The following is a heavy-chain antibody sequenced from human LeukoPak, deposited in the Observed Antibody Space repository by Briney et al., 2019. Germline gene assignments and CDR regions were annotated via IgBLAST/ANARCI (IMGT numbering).Heavy chain of an antibody. V-gene: IGHV3-30*02. CDR2: IRYDGSNK. CDR3: AKGDSGSYLFLDY. Sequence: GGSLRLSCAASGFTFSSYGMHWVRQAPGKGLEWVAFIRYDGSNKYYADSVKGRFTISRDNSKNTLYLQMNSLRAEDTAVYYCAKGDSGSYLFLDYWGQGTLVTVPS. J-gene: IGHJ4*02. CDR1: GFTFSSYG. D-gene: IGHD1-26*01.